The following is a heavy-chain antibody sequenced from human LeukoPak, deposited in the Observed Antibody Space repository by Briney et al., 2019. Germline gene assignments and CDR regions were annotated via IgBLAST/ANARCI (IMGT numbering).Heavy chain of an antibody. CDR3: ARGEVTMVREFPRRAHYYYGMDV. CDR1: GFTFSSYA. CDR2: ISYDGSNK. Sequence: GGSLRLSCAASGFTFSSYAMHWVRQAPGKGLEWVAVISYDGSNKYYADSVKGRFTISRDNSKNTLYLQMNSLRAEDTAVYYCARGEVTMVREFPRRAHYYYGMDVWGQGTTVTVSS. J-gene: IGHJ6*02. D-gene: IGHD3-10*01. V-gene: IGHV3-30-3*01.